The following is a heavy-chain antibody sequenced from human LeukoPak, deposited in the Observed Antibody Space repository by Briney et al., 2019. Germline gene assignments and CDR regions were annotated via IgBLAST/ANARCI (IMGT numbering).Heavy chain of an antibody. D-gene: IGHD3-3*01. V-gene: IGHV1-2*02. CDR1: GYTFTGYY. Sequence: ASVKVSCKASGYTFTGYYMHWVRQAPGQGLEWMGWINPNSGGTNYAQKFQGRVTMTRDTSISTAYMELSRLRSDDTAVYYCARGYSVFGVVISPLFDYWGQGTLVTVSS. CDR3: ARGYSVFGVVISPLFDY. CDR2: INPNSGGT. J-gene: IGHJ4*02.